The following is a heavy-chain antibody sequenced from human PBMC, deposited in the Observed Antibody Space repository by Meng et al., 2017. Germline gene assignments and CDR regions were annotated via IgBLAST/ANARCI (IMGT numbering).Heavy chain of an antibody. J-gene: IGHJ4*02. D-gene: IGHD3-22*01. CDR1: GFTFSSYE. CDR2: ISSSGSTI. CDR3: AKDRYYYDSSGYYDLDY. Sequence: GGSLRLSCAASGFTFSSYEMNWVRQAPGKGLEWVSYISSSGSTIYYADSVKGRFTISRDNSKNTLYLQMNSLRAEDTAVYYCAKDRYYYDSSGYYDLDYWGQGTLVTVSS. V-gene: IGHV3-48*03.